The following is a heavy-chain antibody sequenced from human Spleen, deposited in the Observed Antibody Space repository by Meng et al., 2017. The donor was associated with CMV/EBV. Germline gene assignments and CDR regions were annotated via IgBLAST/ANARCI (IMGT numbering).Heavy chain of an antibody. CDR2: INVYNDNT. J-gene: IGHJ5*02. D-gene: IGHD1-7*01. CDR3: ARDSGWTGTTGGWFDP. V-gene: IGHV1-18*01. Sequence: GYSFTMYGISWVRQAPGQGLEWMGWINVYNDNTNYAQKFQGRVTMTTDTSTSTAYMELRGLRSDDTAVYYCARDSGWTGTTGGWFDPWGQGTLVTVSS. CDR1: GYSFTMYG.